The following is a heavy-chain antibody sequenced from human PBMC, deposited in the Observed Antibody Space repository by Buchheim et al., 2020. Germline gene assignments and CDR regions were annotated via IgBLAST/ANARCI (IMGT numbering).Heavy chain of an antibody. CDR2: IYYSGST. CDR3: ARGPSNYYDFWSGYSGKYGMDV. D-gene: IGHD3-3*01. J-gene: IGHJ6*02. V-gene: IGHV4-31*03. CDR1: GGSISSGGYY. Sequence: QVQLQESGPGLVKPSQTLSLTCTVSGGSISSGGYYWSWICQHPGKGLEWIGYIYYSGSTYYNPSLKSRVTISVDTSKNQFSLKLSSVTAADTAVYYCARGPSNYYDFWSGYSGKYGMDVWGQGTT.